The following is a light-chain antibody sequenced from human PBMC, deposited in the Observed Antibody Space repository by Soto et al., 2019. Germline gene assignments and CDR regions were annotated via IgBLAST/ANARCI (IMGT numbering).Light chain of an antibody. CDR3: QQYKNWPPWK. CDR2: AAS. J-gene: IGKJ1*01. Sequence: EIVMTQSPATLSVSPGERATLSCRASQNIGTNLAWFQQKPGQAPRLLIYAASIRATDFPARFSGSGSGTEFTLTISGLQSADFAGYFCQQYKNWPPWKCGHGNKVEIK. CDR1: QNIGTN. V-gene: IGKV3-15*01.